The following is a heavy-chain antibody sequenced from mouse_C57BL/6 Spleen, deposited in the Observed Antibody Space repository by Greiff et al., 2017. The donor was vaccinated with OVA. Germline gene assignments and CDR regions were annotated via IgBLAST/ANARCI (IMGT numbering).Heavy chain of an antibody. D-gene: IGHD1-1*01. CDR2: ISSGGDYI. J-gene: IGHJ2*01. CDR3: TRVATTVVAPYFDY. V-gene: IGHV5-9-1*02. CDR1: GFTFSSYA. Sequence: EVQLVESGEGLVKPGGSLKPSCAASGFTFSSYAMSWVRQTPEKRLEWVAYISSGGDYIYYADTVKGRFTIYSDNARNTLYLQMSSLKSEDTAMYYCTRVATTVVAPYFDYWGQGTTLTVSS.